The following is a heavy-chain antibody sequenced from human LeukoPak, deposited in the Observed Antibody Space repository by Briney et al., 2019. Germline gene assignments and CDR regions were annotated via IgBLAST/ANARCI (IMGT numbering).Heavy chain of an antibody. CDR2: ISVTGRLS. D-gene: IGHD5-24*01. V-gene: IGHV3-23*01. CDR3: AKGGLRGGYSYAS. CDR1: GFTFSSSA. J-gene: IGHJ5*02. Sequence: PGGSLRLSCAASGFTFSSSAMSWVRQAPGKGLEWVAAISVTGRLSYCADSVNGRFTISRDNSKNTLSLQMNSLRAADTAVYYCAKGGLRGGYSYASWGQGTLITVSS.